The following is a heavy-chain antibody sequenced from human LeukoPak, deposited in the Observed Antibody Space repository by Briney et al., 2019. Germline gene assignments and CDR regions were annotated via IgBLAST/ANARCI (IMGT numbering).Heavy chain of an antibody. CDR1: GGTFSSYA. CDR3: ARAVAVSGSYLGYYGMDV. Sequence: ASVKVSCKASGGTFSSYAISWVRQAPGQGLEWMGKIIPIFGIANYAQKFQGRVTITADKSTSTAYMELSSLRSEDTAVYYCARAVAVSGSYLGYYGMDVWGQGTTVTVSS. J-gene: IGHJ6*02. D-gene: IGHD1-26*01. V-gene: IGHV1-69*04. CDR2: IIPIFGIA.